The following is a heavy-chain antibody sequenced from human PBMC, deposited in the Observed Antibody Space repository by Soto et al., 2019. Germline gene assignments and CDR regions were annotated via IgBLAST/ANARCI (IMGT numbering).Heavy chain of an antibody. J-gene: IGHJ3*02. CDR1: GGSISSGGYY. V-gene: IGHV4-31*03. Sequence: PSETLSLTCTVSGGSISSGGYYWSWIRQHPGKGLEWIGYIYYSGSTYYNPSLKSRVTISVDTSKNQFSLKLSSVTAADTAVYYCAWCGYSYGYNAFDIWGQGTMVTVSS. CDR2: IYYSGST. CDR3: AWCGYSYGYNAFDI. D-gene: IGHD5-18*01.